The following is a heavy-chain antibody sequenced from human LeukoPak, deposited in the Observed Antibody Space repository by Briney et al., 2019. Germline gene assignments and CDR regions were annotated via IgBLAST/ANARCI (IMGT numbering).Heavy chain of an antibody. D-gene: IGHD5-12*01. J-gene: IGHJ3*02. CDR3: ASNVDMGAFDI. Sequence: PGGSLRLSCAASGFSFSDYWMSWVRQAPGKGLEWLANINQGGREKYYMDSVKGRFTVSRDNAKNSLYLQMNSLRAEDTAVYYCASNVDMGAFDIWGQGTMVTVSS. V-gene: IGHV3-7*01. CDR1: GFSFSDYW. CDR2: INQGGREK.